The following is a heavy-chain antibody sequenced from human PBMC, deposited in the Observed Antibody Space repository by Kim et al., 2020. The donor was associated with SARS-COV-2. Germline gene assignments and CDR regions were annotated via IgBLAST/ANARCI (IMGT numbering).Heavy chain of an antibody. CDR3: ARDVGAHPNLFDP. CDR1: GYTFTGYY. D-gene: IGHD1-26*01. CDR2: INPNSGGT. Sequence: ASVKVSCKASGYTFTGYYMHWVRQAPGQGLEWMGWINPNSGGTNYAQKFQGRVTMTRDTSISTAYMELSRLRSDDTAVYYCARDVGAHPNLFDPWGQGTLVTVSS. J-gene: IGHJ5*02. V-gene: IGHV1-2*02.